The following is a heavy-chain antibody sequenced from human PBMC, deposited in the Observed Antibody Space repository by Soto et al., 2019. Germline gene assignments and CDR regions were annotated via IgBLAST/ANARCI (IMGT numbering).Heavy chain of an antibody. CDR3: AKVQQWMGNFYFDD. Sequence: EVRLLESGGGLVQPGGSLRLSCAASGFSFRSYVMSWVRLAPGKGLEWVSTVTGGSSTTYYPDSVKGRFTISRDNSQSMLYLEMNSLRAEDTAVYYCAKVQQWMGNFYFDDWGQGTLVTVSS. D-gene: IGHD6-19*01. CDR2: VTGGSSTT. J-gene: IGHJ4*02. V-gene: IGHV3-23*01. CDR1: GFSFRSYV.